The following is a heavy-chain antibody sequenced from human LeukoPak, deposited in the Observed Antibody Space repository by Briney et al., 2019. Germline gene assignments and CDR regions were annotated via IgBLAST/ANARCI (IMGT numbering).Heavy chain of an antibody. D-gene: IGHD3-22*01. Sequence: GGSLRLSCAASGFTFSSYWMSWVRQAPGKGLEWVANIKQDGSEKYYEDSVKGRFTISRDNAKNSLYLQMNSLRAEDTAVYYCARGEGYYDSSGYVYYFDYWGQGTLVTVSS. CDR2: IKQDGSEK. CDR1: GFTFSSYW. V-gene: IGHV3-7*01. J-gene: IGHJ4*02. CDR3: ARGEGYYDSSGYVYYFDY.